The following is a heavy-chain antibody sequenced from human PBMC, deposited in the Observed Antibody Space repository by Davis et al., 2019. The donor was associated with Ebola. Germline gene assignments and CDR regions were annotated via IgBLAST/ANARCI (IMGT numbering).Heavy chain of an antibody. V-gene: IGHV3-48*02. Sequence: ESLKISCAASGFIFSTYSMNWVRQAPGKGPEWLAYISGSSYSIYYADSVKGRFTISRDNAKNSVFLEMNSLRDEDTAVYYCARDREQWLVQGYFDSWGQGTLVTVSS. D-gene: IGHD6-19*01. CDR2: ISGSSYSI. J-gene: IGHJ4*02. CDR3: ARDREQWLVQGYFDS. CDR1: GFIFSTYS.